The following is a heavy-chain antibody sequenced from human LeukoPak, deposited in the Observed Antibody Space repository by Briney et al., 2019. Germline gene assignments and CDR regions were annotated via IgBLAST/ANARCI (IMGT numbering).Heavy chain of an antibody. J-gene: IGHJ6*03. CDR1: GGSISSSSYY. D-gene: IGHD3-3*01. V-gene: IGHV4-39*01. CDR2: IFYSGST. Sequence: SETLSLTCTVSGGSISSSSYYWGWIRQPPGKGLEWIGSIFYSGSTYYNPSLKSRVTISVDTSKNQFSLKLSSVTAADTAVYYCARHLWSGPYSYYYMDVWGKGTTVTVSS. CDR3: ARHLWSGPYSYYYMDV.